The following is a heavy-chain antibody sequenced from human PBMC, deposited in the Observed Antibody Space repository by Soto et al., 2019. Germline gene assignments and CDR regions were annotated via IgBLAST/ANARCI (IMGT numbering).Heavy chain of an antibody. D-gene: IGHD6-6*01. J-gene: IGHJ4*02. CDR1: GFTFSDHY. Sequence: GGSLRLSCAASGFTFSDHYMDWVRQAPGKGLEWVGRTRNKANSYTTEYAASVKGRFTISRDDSKNSLYLQMNSLKTEDTAVYFCARRKYLDYWGQGTLVTVSS. CDR3: ARRKYLDY. V-gene: IGHV3-72*01. CDR2: TRNKANSYTT.